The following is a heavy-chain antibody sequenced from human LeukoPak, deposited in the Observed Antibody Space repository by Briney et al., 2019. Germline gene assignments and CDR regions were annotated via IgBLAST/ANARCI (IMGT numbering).Heavy chain of an antibody. D-gene: IGHD5-18*01. CDR1: GSTFSSYG. V-gene: IGHV3-30*18. J-gene: IGHJ6*04. CDR3: AKEGYSYGPQLYYYYGMDV. CDR2: ISYDGSNK. Sequence: GGSLRLSCAASGSTFSSYGMHWVRQAPGKGLEWVAVISYDGSNKYYADSVKGRFTISRDNSKNTLYLQMNSLRAEDTAVYYCAKEGYSYGPQLYYYYGMDVWGKGTTVTVSS.